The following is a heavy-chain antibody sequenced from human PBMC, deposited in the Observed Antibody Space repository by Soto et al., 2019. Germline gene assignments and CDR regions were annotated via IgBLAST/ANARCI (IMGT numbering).Heavy chain of an antibody. CDR1: GSTFSGYY. V-gene: IGHV3-30*03. D-gene: IGHD1-26*01. J-gene: IGHJ4*02. CDR2: ICYDGSNK. Sequence: GGALRISCAASGSTFSGYYMSWVRPAPGKGLEWVSVICYDGSNKYYADSVKGRFTISRDNSKNTLYLQMNSLRAEDTAVYYCARAFLEVGATAFDYWGQGTLVTVSS. CDR3: ARAFLEVGATAFDY.